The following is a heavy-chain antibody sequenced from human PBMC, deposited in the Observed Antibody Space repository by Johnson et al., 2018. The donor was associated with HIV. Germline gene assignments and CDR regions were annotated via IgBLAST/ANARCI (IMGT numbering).Heavy chain of an antibody. CDR3: AKARHDYGGTDDAFDI. Sequence: QELLVESGGDLVKPGGSLRLSCAASGFTFSSYGMHWVRQAPGKGLEWVAVTSYDEIKKNYADSVKGRFTISRDNSKNTLYLQMNSLRAEDTAVYYCAKARHDYGGTDDAFDIWGQGTMVTVSS. J-gene: IGHJ3*02. D-gene: IGHD4-23*01. CDR1: GFTFSSYG. V-gene: IGHV3-30*19. CDR2: TSYDEIKK.